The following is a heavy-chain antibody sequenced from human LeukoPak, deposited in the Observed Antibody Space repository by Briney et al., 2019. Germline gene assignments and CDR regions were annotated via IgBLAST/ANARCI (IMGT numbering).Heavy chain of an antibody. V-gene: IGHV3-21*01. CDR2: ISSSSSYI. CDR1: GFTFSSYS. CDR3: AKLGDHDY. J-gene: IGHJ4*02. Sequence: KTGGSLRLSCAASGFTFSSYSMNWVRQAPGKGLEWVSSISSSSSYIYYAGSVKGRFTISRDNAKNSLYLQMNSLRAEDTAVYYCAKLGDHDYWGQGTLVTVSS. D-gene: IGHD1-26*01.